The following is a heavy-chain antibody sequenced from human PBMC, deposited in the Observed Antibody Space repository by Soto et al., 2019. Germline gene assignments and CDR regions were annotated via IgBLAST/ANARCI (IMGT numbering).Heavy chain of an antibody. CDR3: AKGNRYCSGGSCYSWFDP. CDR2: ISGSGGST. V-gene: IGHV3-23*01. CDR1: GFTFSSYA. J-gene: IGHJ5*02. Sequence: EVQLLESGGGLVQPGGSLRLSCAASGFTFSSYAMSWVRQAPGKGLEWVSAISGSGGSTYYADSVKGRFTISRDNSKNTLYLQMNSLRAEDTAVYYCAKGNRYCSGGSCYSWFDPWGQGTLVTVSS. D-gene: IGHD2-15*01.